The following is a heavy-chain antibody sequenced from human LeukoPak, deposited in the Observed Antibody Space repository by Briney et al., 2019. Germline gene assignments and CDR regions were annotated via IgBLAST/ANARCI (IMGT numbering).Heavy chain of an antibody. J-gene: IGHJ4*02. CDR1: GSSISSYY. Sequence: PSETLSLTCTVSGSSISSYYWSWIRQPPGEGLEWIGYIYYSGSTNYNPSLKSRVTISVDTSKNQFSLKLSSVTAADTAVYYCARDSGSNYYFDYWGQGTLVTVSS. CDR2: IYYSGST. D-gene: IGHD4-11*01. CDR3: ARDSGSNYYFDY. V-gene: IGHV4-59*01.